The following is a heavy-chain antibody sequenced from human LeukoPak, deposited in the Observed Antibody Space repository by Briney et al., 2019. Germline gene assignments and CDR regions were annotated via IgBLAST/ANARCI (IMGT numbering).Heavy chain of an antibody. CDR3: VKDWVATIVAPRHFDN. J-gene: IGHJ4*02. CDR1: GFTFSSHA. V-gene: IGHV3-64D*09. CDR2: ISSNGGST. D-gene: IGHD5-24*01. Sequence: GGSLRLSCSASGFTFSSHAMHWVRPAPGKGLEYVSGISSNGGSTYYPDSVKGRFTISRDNSKNTLYLQMSNLRAEDTAVYYCVKDWVATIVAPRHFDNWGQGTLVTVSS.